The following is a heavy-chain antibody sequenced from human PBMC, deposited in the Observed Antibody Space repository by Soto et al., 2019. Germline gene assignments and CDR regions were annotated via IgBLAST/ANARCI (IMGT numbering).Heavy chain of an antibody. V-gene: IGHV3-23*01. Sequence: EMQLLESGGGLVQPGGSLRLSCAASGFTFGNYGINWVRQAPGKGLEWVSGISGGGGSTYYGDSVKGRFTISRDPSKKTVFLEMNSLRAEDTAVYSCAKGFIVVVTVIRPDDAFDVWCQGTRVTVSS. CDR1: GFTFGNYG. J-gene: IGHJ3*01. CDR2: ISGGGGST. D-gene: IGHD2-21*02. CDR3: AKGFIVVVTVIRPDDAFDV.